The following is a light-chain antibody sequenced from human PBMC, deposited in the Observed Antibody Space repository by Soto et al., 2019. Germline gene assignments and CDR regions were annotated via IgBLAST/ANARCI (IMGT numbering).Light chain of an antibody. V-gene: IGLV2-8*01. Sequence: QSALTLPGYGSRSSGQSTTISGTGNGTTIGSYNLVSWYQQHPGKAPKLIIYEFRERPSGVPDRFSGSKSGNTASLTVSGLQAEDEADYYCRSYAGSNNVIFGGGTKFTVL. CDR1: GTTIGSYNL. CDR2: EFR. J-gene: IGLJ2*01. CDR3: RSYAGSNNVI.